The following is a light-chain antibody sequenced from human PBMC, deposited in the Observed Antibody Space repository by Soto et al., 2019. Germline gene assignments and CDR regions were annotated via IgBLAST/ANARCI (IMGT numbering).Light chain of an antibody. CDR2: GTS. V-gene: IGKV3D-20*02. J-gene: IGKJ4*01. Sequence: EIVLTQSPGTLSLSPGGRATLSCRATQSISRTFLAWYQQKPGQAPKLLIYGTSNRATGVPDRFSGSGSGTDFILTISSLQSEDFAVYYCQQGNNWPLTFGGGTKVEIK. CDR3: QQGNNWPLT. CDR1: QSISRTF.